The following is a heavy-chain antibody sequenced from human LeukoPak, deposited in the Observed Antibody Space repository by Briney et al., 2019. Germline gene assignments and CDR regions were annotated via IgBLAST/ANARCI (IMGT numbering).Heavy chain of an antibody. J-gene: IGHJ4*02. CDR3: ARRAALDY. D-gene: IGHD2-15*01. Sequence: GGSLRLSCAASGFSFSSYSMNWVRQAPGKGLEWVSSISSSSNYIYYADSVKGRFTISRDNAKNSLYLQMNSLRAEDTAVYYCARRAALDYWGQGTLDTVSS. V-gene: IGHV3-21*01. CDR2: ISSSSNYI. CDR1: GFSFSSYS.